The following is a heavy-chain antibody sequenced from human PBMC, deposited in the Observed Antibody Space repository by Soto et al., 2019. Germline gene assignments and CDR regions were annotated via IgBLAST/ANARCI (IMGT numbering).Heavy chain of an antibody. CDR2: INDSGII. J-gene: IGHJ3*02. CDR1: GGSFRGYY. V-gene: IGHV4-34*01. D-gene: IGHD6-19*01. CDR3: ARIREQYLPYDGFDI. Sequence: SETLSLTCVIYGGSFRGYYWSWIRQPPGEGLEWIGEINDSGIINYKPSLKSRATISADTSKNQFSLKLTSLTAADTAVYYCARIREQYLPYDGFDIWGQGIMVTVSS.